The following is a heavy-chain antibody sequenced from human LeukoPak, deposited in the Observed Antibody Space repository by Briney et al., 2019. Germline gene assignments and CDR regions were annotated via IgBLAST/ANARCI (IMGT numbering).Heavy chain of an antibody. J-gene: IGHJ4*02. CDR2: INPNSGGT. CDR1: GYSFTGYY. D-gene: IGHD4-17*01. Sequence: ASVHVSCKASGYSFTGYYMHWVRQAPGQGLEWMGWINPNSGGTNYAQKFQGRVTMTRDTSISTAYMELSRLRSDDTAVYYCARDDGDGDYVRFDYWGQGTLLTVSS. CDR3: ARDDGDGDYVRFDY. V-gene: IGHV1-2*02.